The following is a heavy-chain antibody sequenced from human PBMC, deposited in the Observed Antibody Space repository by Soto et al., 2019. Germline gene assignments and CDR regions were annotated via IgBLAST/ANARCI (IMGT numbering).Heavy chain of an antibody. J-gene: IGHJ4*01. CDR2: ISFDGADE. V-gene: IGHV3-30-3*01. CDR1: GFTFSNYV. D-gene: IGHD3-22*01. CDR3: ARDRAPYDSSGLQY. Sequence: GESLKISCATSGFTFSNYVMHWVRQAPGKGLECVALISFDGADESYAESVRGRFTISRDNSKNTLFLQMNSLRVEDTAVYHCARDRAPYDSSGLQYWGHGTLVTVSS.